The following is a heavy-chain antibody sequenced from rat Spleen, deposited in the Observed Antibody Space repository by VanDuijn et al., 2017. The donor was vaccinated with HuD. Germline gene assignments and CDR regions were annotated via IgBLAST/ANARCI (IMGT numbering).Heavy chain of an antibody. CDR1: GFTFSNYG. D-gene: IGHD3-1*01. Sequence: EVQLVESGGGLVQPGRSLKLSCAASGFTFSNYGMAWVRQAPGKGLEWVASITHNDGTTYYPDSVEGRFTVSRDNARSTLYLQMNSLRSEETATYYCATGPVDYWGQGVMVTVSS. V-gene: IGHV5-29*01. J-gene: IGHJ2*01. CDR3: ATGPVDY. CDR2: ITHNDGTT.